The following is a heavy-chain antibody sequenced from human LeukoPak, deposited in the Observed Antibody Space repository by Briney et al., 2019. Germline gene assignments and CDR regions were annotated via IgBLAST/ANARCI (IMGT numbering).Heavy chain of an antibody. V-gene: IGHV3-30*04. CDR3: ARDIPPMIVVVTAIPGI. D-gene: IGHD2-21*02. J-gene: IGHJ4*02. CDR1: GFTFSSYE. Sequence: GGSLRLSCAASGFTFSSYEMNWVRQAPGKGLEWVAVISYDGSNKYYADSVKGRFTISRDNSKNTLYLQMNSLRAEDTAVYYCARDIPPMIVVVTAIPGIWGQGTLVTVSS. CDR2: ISYDGSNK.